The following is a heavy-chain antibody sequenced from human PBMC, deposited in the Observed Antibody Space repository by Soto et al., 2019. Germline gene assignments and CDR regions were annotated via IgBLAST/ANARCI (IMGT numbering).Heavy chain of an antibody. J-gene: IGHJ4*02. CDR2: MNPNSGNT. CDR1: GYTFTRYD. CDR3: AKAYDFWSGYYFVD. V-gene: IGHV1-8*01. D-gene: IGHD3-3*01. Sequence: GASVKVSFKASGYTFTRYDINWVRQATGQGLEWMGWMNPNSGNTGYAQKFQGRVTMTRNTSISTAYMELSSLRAEDTAVYYCAKAYDFWSGYYFVDWGQGTLVTVSS.